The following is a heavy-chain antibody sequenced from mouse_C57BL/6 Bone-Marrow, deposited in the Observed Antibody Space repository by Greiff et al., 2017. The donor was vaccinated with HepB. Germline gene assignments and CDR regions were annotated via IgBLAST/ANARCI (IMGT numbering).Heavy chain of an antibody. Sequence: VQLQQSGAELVKPGASVKLSCKASGYTFTSYWMHWVKQRPGRGLEWIGRIDPNSGGTKYNEKFKSKATLTVDKSSSTAYMQLSSLTSEDSAVYCCAGCDSSGYRAIDDWGQGTTVTVSS. D-gene: IGHD3-2*02. CDR1: GYTFTSYW. CDR3: AGCDSSGYRAIDD. J-gene: IGHJ4*01. V-gene: IGHV1-72*01. CDR2: IDPNSGGT.